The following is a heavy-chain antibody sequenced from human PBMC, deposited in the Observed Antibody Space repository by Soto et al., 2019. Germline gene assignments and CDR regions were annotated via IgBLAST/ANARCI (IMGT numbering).Heavy chain of an antibody. CDR1: GYTYTSYH. Sequence: SVKGSCKTSGYTYTSYHSSWVRKTTGQGLEWLGWMNPNSGNTGYAQKFQGRVTMTRNTSISTAYMELSSLRSEDTAVYYCARGTYAYIWGSYRLGFYFDYWGQGTLVTVSS. CDR2: MNPNSGNT. V-gene: IGHV1-8*01. J-gene: IGHJ4*02. CDR3: ARGTYAYIWGSYRLGFYFDY. D-gene: IGHD3-16*02.